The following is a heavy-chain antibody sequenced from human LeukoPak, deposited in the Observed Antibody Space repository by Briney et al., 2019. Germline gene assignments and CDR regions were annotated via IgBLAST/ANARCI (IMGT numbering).Heavy chain of an antibody. J-gene: IGHJ5*02. D-gene: IGHD6-19*01. V-gene: IGHV1-18*01. CDR2: ISAYNGNT. CDR3: ARVRNPYSSGWYVS. Sequence: GASVKVSCKASGYTFTSYGISLVRQAPGQGLEWMGWISAYNGNTNYAQKLQGRVTMTTDTSTSTAYMELRSLRSDDTAVYYCARVRNPYSSGWYVSWGQGTLVTVSS. CDR1: GYTFTSYG.